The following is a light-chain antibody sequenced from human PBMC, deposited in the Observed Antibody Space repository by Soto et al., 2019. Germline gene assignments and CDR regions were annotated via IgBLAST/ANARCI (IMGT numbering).Light chain of an antibody. CDR1: QTISSS. CDR3: QQHNAYTAVT. J-gene: IGKJ2*01. V-gene: IGKV1-5*01. Sequence: DIQMTQSPSTLSASVGDRVTITCRASQTISSSLAWYQHKPGKAPKLLIFDASTLQTGVPSRFSGSGFGTEFTLTITGLRPDDFATYYCQQHNAYTAVTFGQGTKLEIK. CDR2: DAS.